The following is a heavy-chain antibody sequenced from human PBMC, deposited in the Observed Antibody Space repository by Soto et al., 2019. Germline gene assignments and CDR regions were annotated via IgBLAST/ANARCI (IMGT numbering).Heavy chain of an antibody. CDR1: GFTFSSNS. D-gene: IGHD6-19*01. V-gene: IGHV3-21*01. J-gene: IGHJ6*02. CDR3: ARAGQSDGYFALDV. CDR2: ISLSSSFR. Sequence: GGSLRLSCAASGFTFSSNSMNWVRQAPGKGLEWVSSISLSSSFRYYADSVEGRFTISRDNAKNSLYLQMNSLRAEDTAVYYCARAGQSDGYFALDVWGQGTTVTVSS.